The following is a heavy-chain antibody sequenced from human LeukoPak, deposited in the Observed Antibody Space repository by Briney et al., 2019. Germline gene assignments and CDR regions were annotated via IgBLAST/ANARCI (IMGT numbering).Heavy chain of an antibody. J-gene: IGHJ4*02. V-gene: IGHV6-1*01. CDR1: GDRVSSNSAA. CDR3: ARSGVIDMVPFDH. D-gene: IGHD2-21*01. Sequence: SQTLSLTCAISGDRVSSNSAAWNWIRQSPSRGLEWLGRTYYRSKWYNGYAVSVKSRTTINPDTSKNQFSLQLNSVTPEDTAVYYCARSGVIDMVPFDHWGQGTLVTVSS. CDR2: TYYRSKWYN.